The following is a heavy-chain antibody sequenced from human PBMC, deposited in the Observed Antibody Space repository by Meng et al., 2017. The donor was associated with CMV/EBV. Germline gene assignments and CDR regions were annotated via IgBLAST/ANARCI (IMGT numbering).Heavy chain of an antibody. J-gene: IGHJ6*02. D-gene: IGHD2-2*01. V-gene: IGHV3-64*02. CDR3: ARGSCSSISCPYGMDV. CDR2: ISSNGGST. CDR1: GFTFSSYW. Sequence: GESLKISCAASGFTFSSYWMSWVRQAPGKGLEYVSAISSNGGSTYYADSVKGRFTISRDNSKNTLYLQMGSLRAEDMAVYYCARGSCSSISCPYGMDVWGQGTTVTV.